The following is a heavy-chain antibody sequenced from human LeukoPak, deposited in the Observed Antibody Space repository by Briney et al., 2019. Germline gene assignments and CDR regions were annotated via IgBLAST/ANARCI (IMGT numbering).Heavy chain of an antibody. J-gene: IGHJ6*03. CDR3: ARGYSSGWYWPRGSHYYYYYMDV. V-gene: IGHV4-59*01. CDR1: GGSISSYY. D-gene: IGHD6-19*01. CDR2: IYYSGST. Sequence: SETLSLTCTVSGGSISSYYWSWIRQPPGKGLEWIGYIYYSGSTNYNPSLKSRVTISVDTSKNQFSLKLSSVTAADTAVYYCARGYSSGWYWPRGSHYYYYYMDVWGKGTTVTVSS.